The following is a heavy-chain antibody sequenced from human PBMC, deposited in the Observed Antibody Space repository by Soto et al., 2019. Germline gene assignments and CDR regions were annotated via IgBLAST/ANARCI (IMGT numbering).Heavy chain of an antibody. CDR1: GGSFSGYY. D-gene: IGHD3-22*01. Sequence: SETLSLTCAVYGGSFSGYYWSWIRQPPGKGLEWIGEINHSGSTNYNPSLKSRVTISVDTSKNQFSLKLSSVTAADTAVYYCARGSYYYDSSGYVQSGWFDPWGQGTLVTVSS. V-gene: IGHV4-34*01. CDR3: ARGSYYYDSSGYVQSGWFDP. J-gene: IGHJ5*02. CDR2: INHSGST.